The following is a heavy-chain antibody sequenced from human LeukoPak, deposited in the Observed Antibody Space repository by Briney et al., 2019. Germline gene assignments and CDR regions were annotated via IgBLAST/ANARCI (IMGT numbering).Heavy chain of an antibody. CDR1: GFTFSRFW. J-gene: IGHJ4*02. Sequence: PGGSLRLSCAASGFTFSRFWMNWVRQAPGRGLEWVANIDQSGGRNNYVDSVKGHFTISRDNSKNTLYLQMNSLRAEDTAVYYCAKILPMNENFDYWGQGTLVTVSS. CDR3: AKILPMNENFDY. V-gene: IGHV3-7*05. D-gene: IGHD1-1*01. CDR2: IDQSGGRN.